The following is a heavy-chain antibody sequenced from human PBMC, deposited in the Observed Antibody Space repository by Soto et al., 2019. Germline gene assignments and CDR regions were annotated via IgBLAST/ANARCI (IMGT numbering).Heavy chain of an antibody. J-gene: IGHJ4*02. Sequence: PGGSLRLSCAASGFTVSSNYMSWVRQAPGKGLEWVSVIYSGGSTYYADSVKGRFTISRHNSKNTLYLQMSSLRAEDTAVYYCARVAAAGHFDYWGQGTLVTVSS. V-gene: IGHV3-53*04. CDR3: ARVAAAGHFDY. CDR2: IYSGGST. D-gene: IGHD6-13*01. CDR1: GFTVSSNY.